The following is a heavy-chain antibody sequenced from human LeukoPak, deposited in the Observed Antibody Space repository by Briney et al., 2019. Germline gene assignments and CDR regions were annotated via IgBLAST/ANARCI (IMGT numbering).Heavy chain of an antibody. D-gene: IGHD4-17*01. V-gene: IGHV3-23*01. J-gene: IGHJ4*02. Sequence: PGGSLRLSCAASGFTFSSYAMSWVRQAPGKGLEWGSAISGSGGSTYYADSVKGRFTISRDNSKNTLYLQMNSLRAEDTAVYHCAKSGNYGDYNSNYFDYWGQGTLVTVSS. CDR1: GFTFSSYA. CDR3: AKSGNYGDYNSNYFDY. CDR2: ISGSGGST.